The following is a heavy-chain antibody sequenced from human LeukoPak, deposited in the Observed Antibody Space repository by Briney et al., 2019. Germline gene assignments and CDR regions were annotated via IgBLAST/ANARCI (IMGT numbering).Heavy chain of an antibody. CDR2: MNPNSGIT. CDR3: ARGAPLTIFGVVIMNDY. V-gene: IGHV1-8*01. CDR1: GYTFTSYD. D-gene: IGHD3-3*01. J-gene: IGHJ4*02. Sequence: ASVKVSCKASGYTFTSYDINWVRQATGQGLEWMGWMNPNSGITGYAQKFQGRVTMTRNTSISTAYMELSSLRSEDTAVYYCARGAPLTIFGVVIMNDYWGQGTLVTVSS.